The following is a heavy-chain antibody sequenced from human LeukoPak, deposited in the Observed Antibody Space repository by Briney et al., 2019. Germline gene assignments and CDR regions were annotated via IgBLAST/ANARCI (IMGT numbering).Heavy chain of an antibody. CDR3: ARPDIPIAVTGTLLPH. Sequence: SGGSLRLSCAASGFTFSSYGMSWVRQAPGKGLEWVAVISYDGSDKYYADSVKGRFTISRDNSKNTLYLQMNSLRAEDTAVYYCARPDIPIAVTGTLLPHWGQGSLVTVSS. D-gene: IGHD6-19*01. V-gene: IGHV3-30*03. CDR1: GFTFSSYG. J-gene: IGHJ4*02. CDR2: ISYDGSDK.